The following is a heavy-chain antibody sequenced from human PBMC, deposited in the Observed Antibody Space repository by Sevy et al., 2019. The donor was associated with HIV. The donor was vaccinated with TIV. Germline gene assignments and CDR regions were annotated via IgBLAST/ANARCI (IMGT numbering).Heavy chain of an antibody. CDR1: GGSISSSSYY. Sequence: SETLSLTCTVSGGSISSSSYYWGWIRQPPGKGLEWIGSIYYSGSTESNPSLKSRVTISVDTSKNQFSLKLSSVTAADTAVYYCARHQLSGGSSGWFSNYYFDYWGQGTLVTVSS. CDR2: IYYSGST. J-gene: IGHJ4*02. D-gene: IGHD6-19*01. V-gene: IGHV4-39*01. CDR3: ARHQLSGGSSGWFSNYYFDY.